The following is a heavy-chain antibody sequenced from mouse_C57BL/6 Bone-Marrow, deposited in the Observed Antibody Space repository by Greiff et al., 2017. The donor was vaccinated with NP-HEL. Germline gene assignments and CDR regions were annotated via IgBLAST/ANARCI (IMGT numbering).Heavy chain of an antibody. CDR3: ASHYGSSYGAY. Sequence: QVHVKQSGPELVKPGASVKISCKASGYAFSSSWMNWVKQRPGKGLEWIGRIYPGDGDTNYNGKFKGKATLTADKSSSTAYMQLSSLTSEDSAVYFCASHYGSSYGAYWGQGTLVTVSA. J-gene: IGHJ3*01. CDR2: IYPGDGDT. D-gene: IGHD1-1*01. V-gene: IGHV1-82*01. CDR1: GYAFSSSW.